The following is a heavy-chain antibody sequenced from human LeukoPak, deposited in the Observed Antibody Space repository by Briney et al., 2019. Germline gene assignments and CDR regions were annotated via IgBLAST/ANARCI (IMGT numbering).Heavy chain of an antibody. CDR2: ISSNNGGT. J-gene: IGHJ4*02. D-gene: IGHD5/OR15-5a*01. CDR1: GYTFTGYF. Sequence: ASVKVSCKASGYTFTGYFIHWVRQAPGQGLEWMGWISSNNGGTNYAQKFQGRVTMTRDTSISTTYMELSSLRFDDTAVYYCARVEYTVAGLLLHLFDYWGQGTLVAVSS. CDR3: ARVEYTVAGLLLHLFDY. V-gene: IGHV1-2*02.